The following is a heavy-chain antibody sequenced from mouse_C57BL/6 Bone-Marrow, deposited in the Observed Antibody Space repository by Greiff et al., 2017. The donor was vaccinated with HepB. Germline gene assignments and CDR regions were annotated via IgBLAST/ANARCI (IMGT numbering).Heavy chain of an antibody. D-gene: IGHD1-1*01. J-gene: IGHJ1*03. CDR1: GFTFSSYA. V-gene: IGHV5-9-1*02. Sequence: EVKLVESGEGLVKPGGSLKLSCAASGFTFSSYAMSWVRQTPEKRLEWVAYISSGGDYIYYADTVKGRFTISRDNARNTLYLQMSSLKSEDTAMYYCTRDDAYYYGRWYFDVWGTGTTVTVSS. CDR2: ISSGGDYI. CDR3: TRDDAYYYGRWYFDV.